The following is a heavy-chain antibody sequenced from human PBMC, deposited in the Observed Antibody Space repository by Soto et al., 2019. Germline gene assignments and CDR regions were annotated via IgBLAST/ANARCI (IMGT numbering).Heavy chain of an antibody. V-gene: IGHV3-23*01. Sequence: PGGSLRLSCAASGFTFSSYAMSWVRQAPGKGLEWVSAISGSDGSTYYADSVKGRFTISRDNSKNTLYLQMNSLRAEDTAVYYCAEDLITIFGVGHLDYWGQGTLVTVSS. CDR3: AEDLITIFGVGHLDY. CDR1: GFTFSSYA. D-gene: IGHD3-3*01. J-gene: IGHJ4*02. CDR2: ISGSDGST.